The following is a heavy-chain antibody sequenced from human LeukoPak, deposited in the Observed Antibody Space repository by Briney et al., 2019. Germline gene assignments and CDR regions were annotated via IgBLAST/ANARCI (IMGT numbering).Heavy chain of an antibody. CDR1: GGTFRSYA. V-gene: IGHV1-69*04. CDR2: IIPILGIA. CDR3: ASPYDMTPYSWYFDL. Sequence: SVKVSCKASGGTFRSYAISWVRQAAGQGLEWMGRIIPILGIANYAQKFQGRVTITADKSTSTAYMELSSLRSEDTAVYYCASPYDMTPYSWYFDLWGRGTLVTLSS. J-gene: IGHJ2*01. D-gene: IGHD3-16*01.